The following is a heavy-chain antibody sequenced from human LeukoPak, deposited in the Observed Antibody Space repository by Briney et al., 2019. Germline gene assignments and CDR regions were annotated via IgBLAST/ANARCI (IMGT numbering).Heavy chain of an antibody. CDR2: INPNSGGT. D-gene: IGHD3-22*01. CDR1: GYTFTGYY. J-gene: IGHJ5*02. Sequence: ASVKVSCKASGYTFTGYYMHWVRQAPGQGLEWMGWINPNSGGTNYAQRFQGRVTMTRDTSISTAYMELSRLRSDDTAVYYCARESVSLYYYDSSGYLAPGTRWFDPWGQGTLVTVSS. V-gene: IGHV1-2*02. CDR3: ARESVSLYYYDSSGYLAPGTRWFDP.